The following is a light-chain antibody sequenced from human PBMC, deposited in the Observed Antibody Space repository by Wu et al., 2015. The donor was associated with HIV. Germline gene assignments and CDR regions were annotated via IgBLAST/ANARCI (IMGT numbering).Light chain of an antibody. CDR1: QNINNW. Sequence: DIQMTQSPSTLSASVGDRITITCRASQNINNWLAWYQQKPGKAPKLLIYKSSSLERGVPSRFSGSGSGTEFTLTISSLQPDDSATYYCQQYNASPWTFGQGTKVDIK. CDR2: KSS. J-gene: IGKJ1*01. CDR3: QQYNASPWT. V-gene: IGKV1-5*03.